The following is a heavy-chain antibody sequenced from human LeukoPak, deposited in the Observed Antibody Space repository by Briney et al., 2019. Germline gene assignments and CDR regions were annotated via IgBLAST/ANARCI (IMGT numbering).Heavy chain of an antibody. V-gene: IGHV3-49*03. J-gene: IGHJ4*02. CDR2: IRSKVYGGAP. CDR3: ARGSGRYVMVDW. D-gene: IGHD6-19*01. CDR1: GFPFGDFI. Sequence: GGSLRLSCSASGFPFGDFIRSWFGQFQGQGLEGEGFIRSKVYGGAPEHAASVAARFTISRDDSTSIAYLQMNSVQAEDTAVYYCARGSGRYVMVDWWGQGTLVTVSS.